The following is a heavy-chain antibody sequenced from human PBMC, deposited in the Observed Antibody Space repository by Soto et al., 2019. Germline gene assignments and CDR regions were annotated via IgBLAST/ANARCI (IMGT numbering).Heavy chain of an antibody. CDR1: GFTFSSYW. Sequence: GGSLRLSCAASGFTFSSYWMSWVRQAPGKGLEWVANIKQDGSEKYYVDSVKGRFTISRDNAKNSLYLQMNSLRAEDTAVYYCAREDYDFWSGYRIDYWGQGTLVTVSS. V-gene: IGHV3-7*01. CDR2: IKQDGSEK. CDR3: AREDYDFWSGYRIDY. J-gene: IGHJ4*02. D-gene: IGHD3-3*01.